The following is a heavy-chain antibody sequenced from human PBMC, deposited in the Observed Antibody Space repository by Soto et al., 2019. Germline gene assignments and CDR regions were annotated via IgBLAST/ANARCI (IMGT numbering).Heavy chain of an antibody. D-gene: IGHD7-27*01. CDR2: IVVGSGNT. CDR1: GFTFTSSA. Sequence: ASVKVSCKASGFTFTSSAVQWVRQARGQRLEWIGWIVVGSGNTNYAQKFQGRVTITADESTSTAYMELSSLRSEDTAVYYCARDLGLTNSFDPWGQGPLVTVSS. J-gene: IGHJ5*02. V-gene: IGHV1-58*01. CDR3: ARDLGLTNSFDP.